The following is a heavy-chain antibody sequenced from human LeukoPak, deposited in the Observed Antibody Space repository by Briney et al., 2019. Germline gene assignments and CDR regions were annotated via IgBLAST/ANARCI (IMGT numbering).Heavy chain of an antibody. CDR3: ARASNRNSINFDY. J-gene: IGHJ4*02. V-gene: IGHV3-74*01. D-gene: IGHD1-1*01. CDR2: INGDGSTS. CDR1: GFTFSSYW. Sequence: GGSLRLSCAASGFTFSSYWMHWVRQAPGKGLAWVSRINGDGSTSNYADSVKGRFTISRDNAKNTLYLQMNSLRAEDTAVYYCARASNRNSINFDYWGQGTLVTVSS.